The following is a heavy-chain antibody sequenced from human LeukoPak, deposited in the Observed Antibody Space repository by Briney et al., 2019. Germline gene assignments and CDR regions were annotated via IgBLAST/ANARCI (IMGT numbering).Heavy chain of an antibody. Sequence: PSETLSLTCTVSGGSISSSSYYWGRIRQPPGKGLEWIGSIYYSGSTYYNPSLKSRVTISVDTSKNQFSLKLSSVTAADTAVYYCARGQPTYYYGSGSYYYFDYWGQGTLVTVSS. J-gene: IGHJ4*02. D-gene: IGHD3-10*01. CDR1: GGSISSSSYY. CDR3: ARGQPTYYYGSGSYYYFDY. CDR2: IYYSGST. V-gene: IGHV4-39*01.